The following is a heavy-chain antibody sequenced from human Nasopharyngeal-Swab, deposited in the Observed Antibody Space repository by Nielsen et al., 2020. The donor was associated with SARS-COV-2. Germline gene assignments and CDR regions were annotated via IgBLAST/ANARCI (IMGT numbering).Heavy chain of an antibody. D-gene: IGHD3-22*01. Sequence: WIRQPPGKGLEWIGSIYYSGSTYYNPSRKSRVTISVDTYKNQFTLKLSAVTAADTAVYYCARPGYDSSGYTSYFDYWGQGTLVTVSS. CDR3: ARPGYDSSGYTSYFDY. V-gene: IGHV4-39*01. CDR2: IYYSGST. J-gene: IGHJ4*02.